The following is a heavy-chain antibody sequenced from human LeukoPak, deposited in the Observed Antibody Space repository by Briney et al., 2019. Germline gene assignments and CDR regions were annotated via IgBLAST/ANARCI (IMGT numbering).Heavy chain of an antibody. D-gene: IGHD2-8*01. Sequence: RAGGSLRLSCAASGFTFSSYAMSWVRQAPGKRLEWVSAISGSGGSTYYADSVKGRFTISRDNSKNTLYLQMNSLRAEDTAVYYCARLEGNGGPGWFDYWGQGTLVTVSS. CDR3: ARLEGNGGPGWFDY. CDR1: GFTFSSYA. V-gene: IGHV3-23*01. J-gene: IGHJ4*02. CDR2: ISGSGGST.